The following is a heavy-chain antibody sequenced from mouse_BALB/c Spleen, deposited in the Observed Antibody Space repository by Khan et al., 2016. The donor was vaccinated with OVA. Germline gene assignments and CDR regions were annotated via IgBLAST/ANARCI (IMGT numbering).Heavy chain of an antibody. J-gene: IGHJ2*01. CDR2: ISYSGNT. D-gene: IGHD1-1*01. CDR1: GYSITSDYA. V-gene: IGHV3-2*02. Sequence: EVQLQESGPGLVKPSQSLSLICTVTGYSITSDYAWNWIRQFPGNKLELMGFISYSGNTKYNPSLKSRISITRDTSKNPCFLQLNSLTTEDTANSSCARVYGGDWDYWGHGTTLTGSS. CDR3: ARVYGGDWDY.